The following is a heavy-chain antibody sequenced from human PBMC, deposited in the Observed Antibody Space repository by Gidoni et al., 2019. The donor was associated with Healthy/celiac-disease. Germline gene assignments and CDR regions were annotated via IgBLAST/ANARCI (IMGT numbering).Heavy chain of an antibody. V-gene: IGHV3-53*01. CDR1: GFTVSSHY. CDR3: ARDPYSNYGYYYGMEV. D-gene: IGHD4-4*01. CDR2: IYSGGST. Sequence: EVQLVESGGGLIQPGGSLRLSCAASGFTVSSHYMSWVRQAPGKGLEWGAGIYSGGSTSYADSGKGRVTISRDNSKNTLYLKMNSLRVEDTAVYYCARDPYSNYGYYYGMEVWGQGTTVTVSS. J-gene: IGHJ6*02.